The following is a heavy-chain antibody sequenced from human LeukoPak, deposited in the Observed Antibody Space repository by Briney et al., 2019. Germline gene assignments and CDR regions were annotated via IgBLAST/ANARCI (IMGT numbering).Heavy chain of an antibody. Sequence: GGSLRLSCAASGFSCSSYYMYWVRQAPEKGLVWVSRIKTDGSSTAYADSVKGRFTISRDNAKNTLYLQMNSLRAEDTAVYYCVAYNWNYPDYWGQGTLVTVSS. D-gene: IGHD1-20*01. CDR2: IKTDGSST. CDR1: GFSCSSYY. V-gene: IGHV3-74*01. CDR3: VAYNWNYPDY. J-gene: IGHJ4*02.